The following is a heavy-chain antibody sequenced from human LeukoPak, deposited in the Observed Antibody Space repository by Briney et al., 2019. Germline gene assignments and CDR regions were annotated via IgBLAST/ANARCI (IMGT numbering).Heavy chain of an antibody. CDR2: ISWNSGSI. CDR3: AKDLYDSSGSDAFDI. D-gene: IGHD3-22*01. Sequence: GGSLRLSCAASGFTRDDYAMHLVRHAPGKGLEWVSGISWNSGSIGYADSVKGRFTISRDNAKNSLYLQMNSLRAEDTALYYCAKDLYDSSGSDAFDIWGQGTMVTVSS. V-gene: IGHV3-9*01. CDR1: GFTRDDYA. J-gene: IGHJ3*02.